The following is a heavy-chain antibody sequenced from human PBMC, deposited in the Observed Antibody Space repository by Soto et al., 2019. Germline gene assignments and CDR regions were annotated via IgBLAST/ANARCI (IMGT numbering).Heavy chain of an antibody. CDR1: GFTFSSYA. D-gene: IGHD3-22*01. V-gene: IGHV3-23*01. Sequence: HPGGSLRLSCAASGFTFSSYAMSWVRQAPGKGLEWVSAISGSGGSTYYADSVKGRFTISRDNSKNTLYLQMNSLRAEDTAVYYCAKHPYDSSGYYGDYWGQGTLVTVSS. J-gene: IGHJ4*02. CDR3: AKHPYDSSGYYGDY. CDR2: ISGSGGST.